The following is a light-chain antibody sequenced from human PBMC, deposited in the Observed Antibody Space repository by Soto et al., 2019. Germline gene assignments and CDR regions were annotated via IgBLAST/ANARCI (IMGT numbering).Light chain of an antibody. CDR2: DVS. CDR3: SSYTSSSTLAV. J-gene: IGLJ7*01. Sequence: QSALTQPASVSGSHGQSITISCTGTSSDVGGYNYVSWYQQHPGKAPKLMIYDVSNRPSGVSNRFSGSKSGNTASLTISGLQAEDEADYYCSSYTSSSTLAVFGGGTQLTVL. V-gene: IGLV2-14*01. CDR1: SSDVGGYNY.